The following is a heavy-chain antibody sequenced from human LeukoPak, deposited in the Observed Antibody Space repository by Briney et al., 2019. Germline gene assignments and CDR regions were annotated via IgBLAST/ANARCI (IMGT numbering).Heavy chain of an antibody. V-gene: IGHV3-48*04. CDR1: GFTFSSYS. CDR2: ISSSSSTI. CDR3: AKDIGRGYSYGFAYYYYGMDV. D-gene: IGHD5-18*01. Sequence: GGSLRLSCAASGFTFSSYSMNWVRQAPGKGLEWVSYISSSSSTIYYADSVKGRFTISRDNAKNSLYLQMNSLRAEDTALYYCAKDIGRGYSYGFAYYYYGMDVWGQGTTVTVSS. J-gene: IGHJ6*02.